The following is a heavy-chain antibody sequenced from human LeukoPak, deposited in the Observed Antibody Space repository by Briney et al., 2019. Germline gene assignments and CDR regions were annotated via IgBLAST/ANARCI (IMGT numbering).Heavy chain of an antibody. CDR2: FDPEDGET. V-gene: IGHV1-24*01. J-gene: IGHJ4*02. CDR3: ATRHDYGDYDLDY. Sequence: ASVKVSCKVSGYTLTELSMHWVRPAPGKGLEWMGGFDPEDGETIYAQKFQGRVTMTEDTSTDTAYMELSSLRSEDTAVYYCATRHDYGDYDLDYWGQGTLVTVSS. D-gene: IGHD4-17*01. CDR1: GYTLTELS.